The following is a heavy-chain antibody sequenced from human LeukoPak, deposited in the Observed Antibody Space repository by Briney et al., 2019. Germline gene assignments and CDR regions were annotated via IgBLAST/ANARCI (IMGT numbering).Heavy chain of an antibody. Sequence: ASVKVSCKASGYTFSSYYVHWVRQAPGQGLEWMGMIIPSDGFTSYAQKFQGRVTMTRDMSTSTVYMELSSLRSQDTAVYYCARDQPGWSSSWYAFDYWGQGTLVTVSS. CDR1: GYTFSSYY. J-gene: IGHJ4*02. CDR2: IIPSDGFT. D-gene: IGHD6-13*01. CDR3: ARDQPGWSSSWYAFDY. V-gene: IGHV1-46*01.